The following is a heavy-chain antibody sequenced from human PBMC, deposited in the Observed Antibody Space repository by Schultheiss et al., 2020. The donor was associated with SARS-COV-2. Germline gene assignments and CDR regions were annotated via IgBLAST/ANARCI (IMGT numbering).Heavy chain of an antibody. CDR1: GFTFSSYA. V-gene: IGHV3-21*05. D-gene: IGHD5-12*01. Sequence: GGSLRLSCAASGFTFSSYAMSWVRQAPGKGLEWVSYISSSSSYTNYADSVKGRFTISRDNSKNTLYLQMNSLRAEDTAVYYCARDHWWLRLGWGYFDYWGQGTLVTVSS. CDR2: ISSSSSYT. J-gene: IGHJ4*02. CDR3: ARDHWWLRLGWGYFDY.